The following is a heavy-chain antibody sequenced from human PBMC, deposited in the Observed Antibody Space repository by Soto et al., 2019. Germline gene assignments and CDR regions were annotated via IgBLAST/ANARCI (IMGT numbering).Heavy chain of an antibody. CDR3: ARGFFTTVRGVTNFYYYYGMDV. Sequence: SETLSLTCAVYGGSFSGYYWSWIRQRPGKGLEWIGEINHSGSTNYNPSLKSRVTTSVDTSKNQLSLKLSSVTAAATAVYYCARGFFTTVRGVTNFYYYYGMDVWGQGTTVTVSS. V-gene: IGHV4-34*01. CDR1: GGSFSGYY. CDR2: INHSGST. D-gene: IGHD3-10*01. J-gene: IGHJ6*02.